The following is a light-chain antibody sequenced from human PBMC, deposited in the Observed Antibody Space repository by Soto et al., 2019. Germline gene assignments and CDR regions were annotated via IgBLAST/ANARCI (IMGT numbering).Light chain of an antibody. CDR1: SSDVGGYNY. Sequence: QSVLTQPASVSGSPGQSITISCTGTSSDVGGYNYVSWYQQHPGKAPKPMIYEVSNRPSGVSNRFSGSKSGNTASLTISGLQAEDEADYSCSSYTSSSTLYVFGTGTKVTVL. V-gene: IGLV2-14*01. CDR3: SSYTSSSTLYV. CDR2: EVS. J-gene: IGLJ1*01.